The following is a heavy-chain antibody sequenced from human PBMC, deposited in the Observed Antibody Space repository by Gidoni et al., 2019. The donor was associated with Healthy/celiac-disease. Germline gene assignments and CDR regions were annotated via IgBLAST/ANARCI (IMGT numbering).Heavy chain of an antibody. J-gene: IGHJ4*02. V-gene: IGHV3-21*01. D-gene: IGHD3-22*01. Sequence: EVQLVESGGGLVKPGGSLSLSCAASGFTFSSDSMNWVRQAPGKGLEWVSSISSSSSYIYYADSVKGRFTISRDNAKNSLYLQMNSLRAEDTAVYYCARERYYYDSSGLRYFDYWGQGTLVTVSS. CDR3: ARERYYYDSSGLRYFDY. CDR2: ISSSSSYI. CDR1: GFTFSSDS.